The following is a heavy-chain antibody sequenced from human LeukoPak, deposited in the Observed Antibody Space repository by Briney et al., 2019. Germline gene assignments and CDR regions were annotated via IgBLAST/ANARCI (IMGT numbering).Heavy chain of an antibody. V-gene: IGHV3-53*01. CDR1: GFIVSSNY. CDR3: AQAAGTGWFDP. D-gene: IGHD6-13*01. Sequence: GGSLRLSCAASGFIVSSNYRSWVRQAPGMGLEWVSVIYSGGSTYYADSVKGRFTTSRDNSKNTLYLQMNSLRAEDTAVYYCAQAAGTGWFDPWGQGTLVTVSS. CDR2: IYSGGST. J-gene: IGHJ5*02.